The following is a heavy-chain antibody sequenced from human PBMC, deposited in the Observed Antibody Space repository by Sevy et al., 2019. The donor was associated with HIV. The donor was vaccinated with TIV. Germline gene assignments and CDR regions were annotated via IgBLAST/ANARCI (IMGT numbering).Heavy chain of an antibody. J-gene: IGHJ4*02. Sequence: GGSLRLSCAASGFTFSSYAMHWVRQAPGKGLEWVAVISYDGSNKYYADSVKGRFTISRDNSKNTLYLQMNSLRAEDTAVDYCARPTRGGWTPPNMDGPDYWGQGTLVTVSS. CDR3: ARPTRGGWTPPNMDGPDY. CDR2: ISYDGSNK. CDR1: GFTFSSYA. D-gene: IGHD2-15*01. V-gene: IGHV3-30-3*01.